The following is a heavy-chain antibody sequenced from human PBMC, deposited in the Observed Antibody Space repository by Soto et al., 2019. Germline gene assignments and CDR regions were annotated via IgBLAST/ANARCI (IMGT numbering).Heavy chain of an antibody. CDR2: LYYTGST. D-gene: IGHD3-3*01. J-gene: IGHJ6*02. V-gene: IGHV4-61*01. CDR1: GGSVSSESHY. CDR3: AINQYYFRSGSYYYPMDV. Sequence: QVQLQESGPGLVKPSETLSLTCTVSGGSVSSESHYWSWIRQTPGKGLDWIGFLYYTGSTNYNPSTKGRVTMSVSTPRDQVTQRLRSVTRADTAVYYCAINQYYFRSGSYYYPMDVCGQGTKVTVSS.